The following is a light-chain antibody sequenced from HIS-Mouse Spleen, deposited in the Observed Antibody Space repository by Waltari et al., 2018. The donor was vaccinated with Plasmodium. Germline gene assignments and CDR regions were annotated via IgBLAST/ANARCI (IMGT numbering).Light chain of an antibody. CDR2: DVS. Sequence: QSALTQPRSVSGSPGQSVTISCPGTSSDVGGYHYFSWFQQHPRKAPKLMIYDVSKRPSGVPDRFSGSKSGNTASLTISGLQAEDEADYYCCSYAGSYTLVFGGGTKLTVL. CDR1: SSDVGGYHY. CDR3: CSYAGSYTLV. J-gene: IGLJ2*01. V-gene: IGLV2-11*01.